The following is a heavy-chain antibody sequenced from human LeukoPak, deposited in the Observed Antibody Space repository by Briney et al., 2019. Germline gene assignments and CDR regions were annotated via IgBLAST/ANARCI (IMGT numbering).Heavy chain of an antibody. CDR3: ARHQSGDYGDYVADY. V-gene: IGHV4-39*01. D-gene: IGHD4-17*01. CDR1: GGSISSSSYY. J-gene: IGHJ4*02. Sequence: PSETLSLTCTVSGGSISSSSYYWGWIRQPPGTGLEWIGSIYYSGSTYYNPSLKSRVTISVDTSKNQFSLKLSSVTAADTAVYYCARHQSGDYGDYVADYWGQGTLVTVSS. CDR2: IYYSGST.